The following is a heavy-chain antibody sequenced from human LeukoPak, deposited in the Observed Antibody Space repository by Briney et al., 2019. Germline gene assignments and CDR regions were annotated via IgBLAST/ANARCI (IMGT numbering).Heavy chain of an antibody. J-gene: IGHJ4*02. Sequence: PSETLSLTCAVSSYSMSSGYYWGWIRQPPGKGLEWIGSIYHSGSTYYNPSLKSRVTISVDTSKNQFSLKLSSVTAADTAVYYCARDPLERPFDYWGQGTLVTVSS. D-gene: IGHD1-1*01. CDR2: IYHSGST. CDR3: ARDPLERPFDY. CDR1: SYSMSSGYY. V-gene: IGHV4-38-2*02.